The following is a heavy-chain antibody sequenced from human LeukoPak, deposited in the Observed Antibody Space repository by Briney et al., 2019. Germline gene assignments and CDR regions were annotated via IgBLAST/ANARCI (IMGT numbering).Heavy chain of an antibody. Sequence: GESLKISCKGSGYSFTSYWIGWVRQMPGKGLEWMGIIYLGDSDTRYSPSFQGQVTISADKSISTAYLQWSSLKASDTAMYYCARIPGYGSGSYYNLYYFDYWGQGTLVTVSS. J-gene: IGHJ4*02. D-gene: IGHD3-10*01. CDR2: IYLGDSDT. CDR1: GYSFTSYW. CDR3: ARIPGYGSGSYYNLYYFDY. V-gene: IGHV5-51*01.